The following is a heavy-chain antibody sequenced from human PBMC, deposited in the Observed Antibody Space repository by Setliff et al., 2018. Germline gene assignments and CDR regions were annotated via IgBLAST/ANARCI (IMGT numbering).Heavy chain of an antibody. Sequence: PSETLSLTCTVSGGSISSGSYYWSWIRQPAGKGLEWIGRIFPSGSTNYNPSLKSRVTISVDTFKNQFSLKLSSVTAADTAVYYCARAFTYYNFWSGYGYGMDVWGQGTTVTVSS. V-gene: IGHV4-61*02. D-gene: IGHD3-3*01. CDR3: ARAFTYYNFWSGYGYGMDV. CDR2: IFPSGST. CDR1: GGSISSGSYY. J-gene: IGHJ6*02.